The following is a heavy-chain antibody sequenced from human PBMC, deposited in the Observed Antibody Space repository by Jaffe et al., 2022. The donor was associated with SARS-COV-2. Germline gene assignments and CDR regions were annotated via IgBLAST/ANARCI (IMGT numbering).Heavy chain of an antibody. CDR1: GFTFSSYW. J-gene: IGHJ4*02. V-gene: IGHV3-7*01. CDR3: ARWHVDGGDYAIDY. CDR2: IKLDGSEK. D-gene: IGHD2-21*02. Sequence: EVQLVESGGGLVQPGGSLTISCATSGFTFSSYWMTWVRQAPGKGLQWVANIKLDGSEKNYVDSVQGRFTIYRDNAKNSLHLLMNSLRAEDTAVYYCARWHVDGGDYAIDYWGQGTLVTVSS.